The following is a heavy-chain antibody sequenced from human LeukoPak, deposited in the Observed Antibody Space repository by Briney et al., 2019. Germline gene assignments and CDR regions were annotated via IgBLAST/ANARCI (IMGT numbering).Heavy chain of an antibody. CDR1: GFTFSSYA. CDR3: ARLSGYYDILTGFPGDY. J-gene: IGHJ4*02. V-gene: IGHV3-23*01. D-gene: IGHD3-9*01. Sequence: GGSLRLPCAASGFTFSSYAMSWVRQAPGKGLEWVSAISGSGGSTYYADSVKGRFTISRDNSKNTLYLQMNSLRAEDTAVYYCARLSGYYDILTGFPGDYWGQGTLVTVSS. CDR2: ISGSGGST.